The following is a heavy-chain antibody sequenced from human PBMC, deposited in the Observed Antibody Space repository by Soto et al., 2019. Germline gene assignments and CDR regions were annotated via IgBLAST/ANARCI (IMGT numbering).Heavy chain of an antibody. Sequence: ASVKVSCKXSGYTLSEVSIHWVRQTPGKGLEWMGGFDPENDETSYAQKFQGRVTLTEDTSTDTAYLELSSLRSEDTAIYYCAIAAYCSGATCYSGYNWFDPWGQGTLVTVSS. CDR2: FDPENDET. V-gene: IGHV1-24*01. J-gene: IGHJ5*02. CDR3: AIAAYCSGATCYSGYNWFDP. D-gene: IGHD2-15*01. CDR1: GYTLSEVS.